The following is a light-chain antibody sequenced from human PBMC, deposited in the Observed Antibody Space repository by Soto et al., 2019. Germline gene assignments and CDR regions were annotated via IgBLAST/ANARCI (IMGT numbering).Light chain of an antibody. V-gene: IGKV1-5*03. CDR3: HQYNHSPST. J-gene: IGKJ1*01. CDR1: QYIRSW. CDR2: KES. Sequence: DIQMTQSPSTLSASVGDRVTITCRASQYIRSWLAWYQQKPGQAPKLLIYKESFFKSGVPSRFSGRGSGTAFTLALSSLQHHDFATYYCHQYNHSPSTFGQGTTAEIK.